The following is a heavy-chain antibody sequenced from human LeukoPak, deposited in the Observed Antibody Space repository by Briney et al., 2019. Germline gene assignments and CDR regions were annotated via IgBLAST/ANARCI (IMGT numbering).Heavy chain of an antibody. CDR2: IYTSGST. D-gene: IGHD3-22*01. Sequence: PSETLSLTCTVSGGSISSYYWSWLRQPAGKGLEWIGRIYTSGSTNYNPSLKSRVTMSVDTSKNQFSLKLSSVTAADTAVYYCARNYYDSSGYKYAFDYWGQGTLVSVSS. V-gene: IGHV4-4*07. J-gene: IGHJ4*02. CDR3: ARNYYDSSGYKYAFDY. CDR1: GGSISSYY.